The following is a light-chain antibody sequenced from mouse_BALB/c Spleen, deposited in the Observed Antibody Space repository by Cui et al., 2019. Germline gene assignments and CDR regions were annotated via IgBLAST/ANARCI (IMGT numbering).Light chain of an antibody. CDR2: YTT. V-gene: IGKV10-96*01. CDR1: ETISNY. J-gene: IGKJ2*01. CDR3: QHGNRTPYT. Sequence: QMTQTTCSHLGSLGESVTITCRASETISNYVNWYQQKPDETVKLMIYYTTTLATGVPSRFSGSGSGTDYPITINNLEQEDIASYFCQHGNRTPYTFGGGTKLEIK.